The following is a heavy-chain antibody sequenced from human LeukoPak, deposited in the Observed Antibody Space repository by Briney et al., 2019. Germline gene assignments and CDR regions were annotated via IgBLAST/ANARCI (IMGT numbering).Heavy chain of an antibody. CDR2: VQSDGSGA. CDR3: AKAETDCSGGSCQYYFDY. J-gene: IGHJ4*02. Sequence: GGSLRLSCAASGFTFSSYAMYWVRQAAGKGLVWVSRVQSDGSGAMYADSVKGRFTISRDNAKNSLYLQMNSLRAEDTALYYCAKAETDCSGGSCQYYFDYWGQGTLVTVSS. CDR1: GFTFSSYA. V-gene: IGHV3-74*03. D-gene: IGHD2-15*01.